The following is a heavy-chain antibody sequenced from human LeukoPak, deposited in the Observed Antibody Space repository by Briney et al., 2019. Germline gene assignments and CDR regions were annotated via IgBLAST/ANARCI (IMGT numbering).Heavy chain of an antibody. D-gene: IGHD2-8*01. CDR1: GFTVSNKY. CDR2: ISSSGSTI. Sequence: GGSLRLSCAASGFTVSNKYMTWVRQAPGKGLEWVSYISSSGSTIYYADSVKGRFTISRDNAKNSLYLQMNSLRAEDTAVYYCARDRGYCASGVCYTTLDYWGQGALVTVSS. J-gene: IGHJ4*02. V-gene: IGHV3-11*04. CDR3: ARDRGYCASGVCYTTLDY.